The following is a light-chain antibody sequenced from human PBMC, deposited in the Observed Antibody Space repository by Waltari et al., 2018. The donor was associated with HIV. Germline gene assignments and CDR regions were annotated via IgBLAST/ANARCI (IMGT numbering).Light chain of an antibody. J-gene: IGLJ2*01. CDR3: QAWDSSVV. Sequence: SYELTQPPSVSLSPGQTARITCSGDKLGDKYACWYQQKPGQSPVLVIYQDTKRPSGIPERFSGSNSGNTATLTISGTQAMDEADYYCQAWDSSVVFGGGTKLTVL. CDR1: KLGDKY. V-gene: IGLV3-1*01. CDR2: QDT.